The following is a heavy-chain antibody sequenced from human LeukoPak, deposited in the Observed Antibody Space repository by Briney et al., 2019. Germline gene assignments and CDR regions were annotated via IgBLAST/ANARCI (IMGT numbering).Heavy chain of an antibody. J-gene: IGHJ4*02. Sequence: ASETLSLTCTVSGGSISSGDYYWSWIRQPPGKGLEWIGYIYYSASTNYNPSLKSRVTISVDTSNNQFSLKLSSVTAADTAVYYCARGSRGYSYGWGQGTLATVSS. D-gene: IGHD5-18*01. CDR2: IYYSAST. CDR1: GGSISSGDYY. V-gene: IGHV4-61*08. CDR3: ARGSRGYSYG.